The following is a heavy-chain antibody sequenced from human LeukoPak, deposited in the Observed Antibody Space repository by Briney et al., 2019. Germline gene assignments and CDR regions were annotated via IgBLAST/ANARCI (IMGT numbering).Heavy chain of an antibody. CDR3: ARQRVFGTSYYYYGMDV. CDR2: IYYSGST. CDR1: GGSISSYY. V-gene: IGHV4-59*08. J-gene: IGHJ6*02. Sequence: SETLSLTCTVSGGSISSYYWSWIRQPPGKGLEWIGYIYYSGSTNCNPSLKSRVTISVDTSKNQFSLKLSSVTAADTAVYYCARQRVFGTSYYYYGMDVWGQGTTVTVSS. D-gene: IGHD1-1*01.